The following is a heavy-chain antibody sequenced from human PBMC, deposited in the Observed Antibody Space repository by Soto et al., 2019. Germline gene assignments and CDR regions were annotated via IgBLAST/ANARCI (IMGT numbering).Heavy chain of an antibody. V-gene: IGHV3-30*18. D-gene: IGHD3-22*01. CDR2: ISYDGSNK. J-gene: IGHJ6*02. CDR1: GFTFSSYG. CDR3: AKDYYYDSSGYYQNYYYGMDV. Sequence: GGSLRLSCAASGFTFSSYGMHWVRQAPGKGLEWVAVISYDGSNKYYADSVKGRFTISRDNSKNTLYLQMNSLRAEDTAVYYCAKDYYYDSSGYYQNYYYGMDVWGQGTTVTVSS.